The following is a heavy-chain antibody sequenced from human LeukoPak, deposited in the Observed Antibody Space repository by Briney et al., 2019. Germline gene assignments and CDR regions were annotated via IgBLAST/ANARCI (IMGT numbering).Heavy chain of an antibody. CDR1: GGSISSGTYY. Sequence: SETLSLTCTVSGGSISSGTYYWSWLRQPAGKGLEWIGRFYTSGSTNYNPSLKSRVTISADTSKNQFSLKLSSVTAADTAVYYCARGQIRGVGLFDYWGHGTLVTVSS. J-gene: IGHJ4*01. CDR2: FYTSGST. D-gene: IGHD3-16*01. CDR3: ARGQIRGVGLFDY. V-gene: IGHV4-61*02.